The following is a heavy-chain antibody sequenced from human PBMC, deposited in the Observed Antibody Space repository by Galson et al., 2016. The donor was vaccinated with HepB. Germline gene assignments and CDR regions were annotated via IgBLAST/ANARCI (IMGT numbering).Heavy chain of an antibody. CDR1: GFSVSTFGVG. V-gene: IGHV2-26*01. CDR2: IFSNDEK. CDR3: ARMEVGPSGLFDY. Sequence: PALVKPTQTLTLTCTVSGFSVSTFGVGVGWIRQPPGKALEWLAHIFSNDEKSYSTSLKSRLTTSKDISKSQVVLTMTNMDPVDTATYYCARMEVGPSGLFDYWGQGILVTVSS. J-gene: IGHJ4*02. D-gene: IGHD1-26*01.